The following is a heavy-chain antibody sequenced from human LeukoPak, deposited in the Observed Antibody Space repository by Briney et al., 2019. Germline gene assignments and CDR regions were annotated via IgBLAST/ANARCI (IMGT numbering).Heavy chain of an antibody. J-gene: IGHJ5*02. CDR2: ISESGGTT. Sequence: GGSLRLSCAASGFIFSSYGMSWVRQAPGKGLEWVSSISESGGTTNCADSVKGRFTISRDNSKNTLYLQMNSLRAEDTAVYYCAKDRLWFGELSWWFDPWGQGTLVTVSS. D-gene: IGHD3-10*01. V-gene: IGHV3-23*01. CDR3: AKDRLWFGELSWWFDP. CDR1: GFIFSSYG.